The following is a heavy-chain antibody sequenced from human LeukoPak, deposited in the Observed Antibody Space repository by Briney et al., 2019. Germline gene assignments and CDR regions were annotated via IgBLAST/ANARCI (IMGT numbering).Heavy chain of an antibody. CDR2: ISTTSSYI. J-gene: IGHJ4*02. CDR3: ARAFDYVWGSYRYIAYFDY. CDR1: GFTFNNYR. V-gene: IGHV3-21*04. D-gene: IGHD3-16*02. Sequence: GGSLRLSCAASGFTFNNYRMNWVRQAPGKGLEWVSSISTTSSYIYYADSVKGRFTISRDNAKNSLYLQMNSLRAEDTALYYCARAFDYVWGSYRYIAYFDYWGQGTLVTVSS.